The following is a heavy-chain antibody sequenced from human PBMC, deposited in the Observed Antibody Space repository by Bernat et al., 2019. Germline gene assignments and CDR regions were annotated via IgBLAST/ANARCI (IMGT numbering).Heavy chain of an antibody. J-gene: IGHJ5*02. CDR2: IYYSGST. D-gene: IGHD2-2*01. CDR3: AREPIVVVPAARYRWFDP. CDR1: GGSISSSNW. Sequence: QVQLQESGPGLVKPSGTLSLTCAVSGGSISSSNWWSWVRQPPGKGLEWIGEIYYSGSTYYNPSLKSRVTISVDTSKNQFSLKLSSVTAADTAVYYCAREPIVVVPAARYRWFDPWGQGTLVTVSS. V-gene: IGHV4-4*02.